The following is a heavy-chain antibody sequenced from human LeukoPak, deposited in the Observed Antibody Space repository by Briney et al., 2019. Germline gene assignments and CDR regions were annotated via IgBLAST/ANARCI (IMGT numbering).Heavy chain of an antibody. D-gene: IGHD3-22*01. V-gene: IGHV1-18*01. CDR1: GYTFTSYG. CDR3: ARDLSSDSSCYLRLFDY. CDR2: ISAYNGNT. Sequence: GASVTVSFTASGYTFTSYGISWVRQAPGQGLEWMGWISAYNGNTNYAQKLQGRVTMTTDTSTSTAYMELRSLRSDDTAMYYCARDLSSDSSCYLRLFDYWGQGTLVTVSS. J-gene: IGHJ4*02.